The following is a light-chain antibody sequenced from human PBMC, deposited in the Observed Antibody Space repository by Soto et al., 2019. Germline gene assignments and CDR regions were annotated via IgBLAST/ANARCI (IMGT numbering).Light chain of an antibody. Sequence: QSALTQPASVSGSPGQSITISCTGTSSDVGSYNLVSWYQQHPGEAPKLMIYEGSKRPSGVSNRFSGSKSGNTASLTISGLQAEDEADYYCCSYAGSSTTGVFGGGTKLTVL. J-gene: IGLJ3*02. CDR1: SSDVGSYNL. V-gene: IGLV2-23*01. CDR3: CSYAGSSTTGV. CDR2: EGS.